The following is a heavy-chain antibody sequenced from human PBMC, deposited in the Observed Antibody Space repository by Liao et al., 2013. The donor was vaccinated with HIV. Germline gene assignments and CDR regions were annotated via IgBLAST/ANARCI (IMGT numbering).Heavy chain of an antibody. V-gene: IGHV4-61*08. CDR1: GGSISSTGYY. CDR2: VYYTGST. CDR3: ASVGVKSYGYYFDD. D-gene: IGHD3-16*01. J-gene: IGHJ4*02. Sequence: QVQLQESGPGLVKPSETLSLTCTVSGGSISSTGYYWGWIRQPPGKGLEWIGYVYYTGSTKYNPSLESRVTMSVDTSMNQFSLRLRSVTAADTAVYYCASVGVKSYGYYFDDWGQGILVTVSS.